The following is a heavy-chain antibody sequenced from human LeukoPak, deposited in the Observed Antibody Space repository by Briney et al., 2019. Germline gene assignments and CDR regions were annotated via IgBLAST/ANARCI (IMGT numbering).Heavy chain of an antibody. J-gene: IGHJ4*02. CDR3: AREGGLREYYFDY. Sequence: SETLSLTCTVSGGSISSYYWSWIRQPPGKGLEWIGYIYYSGSTNYNPSLKGRVTISVDTSKNQFSLKLSSVTAADTAVYYCAREGGLREYYFDYWGQGTLVTVSS. CDR2: IYYSGST. D-gene: IGHD3-16*01. CDR1: GGSISSYY. V-gene: IGHV4-59*01.